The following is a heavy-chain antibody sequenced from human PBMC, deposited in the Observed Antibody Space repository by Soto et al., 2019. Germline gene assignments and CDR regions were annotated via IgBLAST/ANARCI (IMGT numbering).Heavy chain of an antibody. CDR2: IRAYNTDT. CDR3: ARGHGVIIGAMDV. CDR1: GYRFETYA. D-gene: IGHD3-3*01. V-gene: IGHV1-18*01. J-gene: IGHJ6*02. Sequence: QVQLVQSGAEVKKPGASVKVSCKSSGYRFETYAMSWVRQAPGQGLEWMGWIRAYNTDTYYAEKFQDRVTMTTATSTGTAYMELRSLRSDDTAVYYCARGHGVIIGAMDVWGQGTAVTVSS.